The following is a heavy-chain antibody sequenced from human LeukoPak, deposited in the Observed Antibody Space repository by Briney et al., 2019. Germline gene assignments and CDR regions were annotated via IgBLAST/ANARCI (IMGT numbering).Heavy chain of an antibody. CDR1: DGSISNYY. J-gene: IGHJ4*02. V-gene: IGHV4-4*09. Sequence: SETLSLTCTVSDGSISNYYWSWIRQPPGKGLEWIGYIYTSGSTNYNPSLKSRVTISVDTSKNQFSLKLSSVTAADTAVYYCARHLTGSSVCIEYWGQGTLVTVSS. D-gene: IGHD2-8*02. CDR3: ARHLTGSSVCIEY. CDR2: IYTSGST.